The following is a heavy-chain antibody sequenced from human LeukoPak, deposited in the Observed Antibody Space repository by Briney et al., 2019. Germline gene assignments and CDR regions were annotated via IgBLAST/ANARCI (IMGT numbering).Heavy chain of an antibody. CDR3: ASKGGQLGDYYYYYMDV. CDR2: IIPIFGTA. V-gene: IGHV1-69*05. CDR1: GGTFNSYA. Sequence: SVKVSCKASGGTFNSYAISWVRQAPGQGLEWMGGIIPIFGTANYAQKFQGRVTITTDESTSTAYMELSSLRSEDTAVYYCASKGGQLGDYYYYYMDVWGKGTTVTVSS. D-gene: IGHD6-6*01. J-gene: IGHJ6*03.